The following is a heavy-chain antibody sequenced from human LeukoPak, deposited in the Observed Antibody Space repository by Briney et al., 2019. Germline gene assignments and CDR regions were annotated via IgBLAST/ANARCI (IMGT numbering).Heavy chain of an antibody. CDR1: GGSISNYY. CDR3: ARRVDILTGYHLDY. CDR2: INYSGST. D-gene: IGHD3-9*01. J-gene: IGHJ4*02. V-gene: IGHV4-59*08. Sequence: SETLSLTCTVSGGSISNYYWSWIRQPPGKGLEWIGYINYSGSTNYNPSLKSRVTISVETSKNQFSLRLNSVTAADTAVYYCARRVDILTGYHLDYWGQGTLVTVSS.